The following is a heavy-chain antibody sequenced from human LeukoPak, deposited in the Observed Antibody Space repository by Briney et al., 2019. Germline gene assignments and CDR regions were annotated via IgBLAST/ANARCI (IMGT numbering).Heavy chain of an antibody. D-gene: IGHD3-9*01. V-gene: IGHV4-39*07. CDR2: IYYSGST. J-gene: IGHJ5*02. CDR3: ASSILTEVPGWFDP. CDR1: GGSISSSSYY. Sequence: SETLSLTCTVSGGSISSSSYYWGWIRQPPGKGLEWIGSIYYSGSTYYNPSLKSRVTISVDTSKNQSSLKLSSVTAADTAVYYCASSILTEVPGWFDPWGQGTLVTVSS.